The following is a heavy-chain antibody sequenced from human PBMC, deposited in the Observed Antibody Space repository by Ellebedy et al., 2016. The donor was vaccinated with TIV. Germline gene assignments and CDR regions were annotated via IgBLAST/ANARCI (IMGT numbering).Heavy chain of an antibody. CDR3: ARLQYYFGSGSYFYFHH. J-gene: IGHJ1*01. CDR2: TYPGESDT. D-gene: IGHD3-10*01. Sequence: GESLKISXQGSGYSFSNYWIAWVRQMPGKGLEWMGITYPGESDTRYSPAFQGQVTISADKSINTAYLQWSSLKASDTAMYYCARLQYYFGSGSYFYFHHWGQGTVVTVSS. V-gene: IGHV5-51*01. CDR1: GYSFSNYW.